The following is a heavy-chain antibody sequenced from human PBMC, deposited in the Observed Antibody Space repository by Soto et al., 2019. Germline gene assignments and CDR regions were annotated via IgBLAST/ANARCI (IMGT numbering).Heavy chain of an antibody. D-gene: IGHD3-9*01. Sequence: QITLKESGPTLVRPTQTLTLTCAFSGFSLSTSGVGVGWIRQPPGKALEWLAVIYWDDSKHYSPSLRSRLTITKDTSKNQVVLTITNMDPMDTGTYYCAHKGPEDWPLDYWGQGTLVIVSS. CDR1: GFSLSTSGVG. CDR3: AHKGPEDWPLDY. V-gene: IGHV2-5*02. CDR2: IYWDDSK. J-gene: IGHJ4*02.